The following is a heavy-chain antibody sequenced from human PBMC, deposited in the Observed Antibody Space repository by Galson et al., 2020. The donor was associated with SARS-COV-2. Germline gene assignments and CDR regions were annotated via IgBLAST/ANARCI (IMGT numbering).Heavy chain of an antibody. CDR2: IYPGDSDT. D-gene: IGHD4-17*01. Sequence: GESLKISCKGSGYSFTSYWIGWVRQMPGKGLEWMGIIYPGDSDTRYSPSFQGQFTISADKSISTAYLQWSSLKASDTAMYYCARFSGTVITGDDLDYWGQVTLVTVSS. CDR1: GYSFTSYW. V-gene: IGHV5-51*01. J-gene: IGHJ4*02. CDR3: ARFSGTVITGDDLDY.